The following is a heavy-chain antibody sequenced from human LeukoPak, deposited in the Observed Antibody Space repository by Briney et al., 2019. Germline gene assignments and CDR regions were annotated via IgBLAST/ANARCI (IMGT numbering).Heavy chain of an antibody. Sequence: SETLSLTCTVSGGSISSGGYYWSWIRQPPGKGLEWIGSIYYSGSTYYNPSLKSRVTISVDTSKNQFSLKLSSVTAADTAVYYCARLPSSYSGYDGGYWGQGTLVTVSS. CDR1: GGSISSGGYY. CDR3: ARLPSSYSGYDGGY. V-gene: IGHV4-39*01. CDR2: IYYSGST. J-gene: IGHJ4*02. D-gene: IGHD5-12*01.